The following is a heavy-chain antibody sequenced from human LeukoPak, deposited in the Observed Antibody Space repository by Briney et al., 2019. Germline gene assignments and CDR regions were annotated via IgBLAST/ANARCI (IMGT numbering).Heavy chain of an antibody. CDR1: GSTFSSYS. CDR3: ARAESSGWTPFDY. D-gene: IGHD6-19*01. J-gene: IGHJ4*02. Sequence: GGSLRLSCAASGSTFSSYSMNWVRQAPGKGLEWVSSISSSSSYIYYADSVKGRFTISRDNAKNSLYLQMNSLRAEDTAVYYCARAESSGWTPFDYWGQGTLVTVSS. CDR2: ISSSSSYI. V-gene: IGHV3-21*01.